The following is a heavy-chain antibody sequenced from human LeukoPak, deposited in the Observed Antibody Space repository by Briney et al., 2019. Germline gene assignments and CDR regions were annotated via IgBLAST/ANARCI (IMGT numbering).Heavy chain of an antibody. CDR1: GGSFSGYY. Sequence: SETLSLTCAVYGGSFSGYYWSWIRQPPGKGLEWIGEINHSGSTNYNPSLKSRVTISVDTSKNQFSLKLSSVTAADTAVYYCARDLRGGGLGAFDIWGQGTMVTVSS. D-gene: IGHD3-16*01. CDR2: INHSGST. CDR3: ARDLRGGGLGAFDI. J-gene: IGHJ3*02. V-gene: IGHV4-34*01.